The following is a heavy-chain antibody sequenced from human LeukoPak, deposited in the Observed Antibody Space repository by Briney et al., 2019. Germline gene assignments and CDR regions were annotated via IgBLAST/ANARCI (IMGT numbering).Heavy chain of an antibody. D-gene: IGHD1-26*01. CDR2: IYYSGST. V-gene: IGHV4-59*01. CDR3: ARSGSYGSVGGF. CDR1: GGSIRSYY. Sequence: SETLSLTCTVSGGSIRSYYWSWIRQPPGKGLEWIGYIYYSGSTNYNPSLKSRVTISLDTSKNQFSLKLSSVTAADTAVYYCARSGSYGSVGGFWGQGTMATVSS. J-gene: IGHJ3*01.